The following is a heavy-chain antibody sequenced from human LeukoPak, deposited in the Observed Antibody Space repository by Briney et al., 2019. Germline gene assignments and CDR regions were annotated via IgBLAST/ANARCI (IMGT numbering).Heavy chain of an antibody. CDR2: IYYSGST. V-gene: IGHV4-59*01. J-gene: IGHJ6*02. CDR3: ARDLIAARQYYYYGMDV. Sequence: SETLSLTCTVSGGSISSYYWSWIRQPPGKGLEWIGYIYYSGSTNYNPSLKSRVTISVDTSKNQFSLKLSSVAAADTAVCYCARDLIAARQYYYYGMDVWGQGTTVTVSS. D-gene: IGHD6-6*01. CDR1: GGSISSYY.